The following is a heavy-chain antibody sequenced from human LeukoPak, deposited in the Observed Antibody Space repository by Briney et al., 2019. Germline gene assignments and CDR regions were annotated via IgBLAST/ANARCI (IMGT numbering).Heavy chain of an antibody. CDR2: IRYDGSNK. Sequence: GGSLRLSCAASGFTFSSYGMHWVRQAPGKGLEWVAFIRYDGSNKYYADSVKGRFTISRDNSKNTLYLQMNSLRAEDTAVYYCAKDGGGFGELLSLYFDYWGQGTLVTVSS. V-gene: IGHV3-30*02. CDR1: GFTFSSYG. D-gene: IGHD3-10*01. CDR3: AKDGGGFGELLSLYFDY. J-gene: IGHJ4*02.